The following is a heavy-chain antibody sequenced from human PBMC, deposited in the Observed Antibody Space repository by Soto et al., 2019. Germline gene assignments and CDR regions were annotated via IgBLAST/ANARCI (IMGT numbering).Heavy chain of an antibody. D-gene: IGHD6-19*01. CDR3: AREKSSIAVADYYYGMDV. Sequence: QVQLVESGGGVVQPGRSLRLSCAASGFTFSSYAMHWVRLAPGKGLEWVAVISYDGSNRYYADSVKGRFTISRDNSKNTLYLQMNSLRAEDTAVYYCAREKSSIAVADYYYGMDVWGQGTTVTVSS. CDR1: GFTFSSYA. CDR2: ISYDGSNR. V-gene: IGHV3-30-3*01. J-gene: IGHJ6*02.